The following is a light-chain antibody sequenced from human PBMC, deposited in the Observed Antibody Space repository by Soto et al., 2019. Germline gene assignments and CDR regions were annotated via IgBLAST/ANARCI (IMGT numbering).Light chain of an antibody. CDR1: QSISNC. Sequence: DLQMTQSPSTLSASVGDRVTITCRASQSISNCLAWYQQKPGKAPILLIYKAFTLESGVPARFSGGGSGTEFTLTISSLQPDDFATYYCQQYYDYSTFGQGTKVDVK. V-gene: IGKV1-5*03. CDR3: QQYYDYST. J-gene: IGKJ1*01. CDR2: KAF.